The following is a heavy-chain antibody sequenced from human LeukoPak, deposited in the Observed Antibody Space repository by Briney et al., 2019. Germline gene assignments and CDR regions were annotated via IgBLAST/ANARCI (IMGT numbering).Heavy chain of an antibody. CDR3: ARRYSSGSLDY. Sequence: SETLTLTCTVAGGSISSYYWSWIRQPPGKGLEWIGYIYYSGSTNYNPSLKSRVTISVDTSKNQFSLKLSSVAAADTAVYYCARRYSSGSLDYWGQGDLVTVSS. V-gene: IGHV4-59*01. J-gene: IGHJ4*02. CDR1: GGSISSYY. CDR2: IYYSGST. D-gene: IGHD6-19*01.